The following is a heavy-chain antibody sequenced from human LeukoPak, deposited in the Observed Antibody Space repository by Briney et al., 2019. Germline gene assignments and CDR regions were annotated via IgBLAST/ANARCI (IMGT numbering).Heavy chain of an antibody. CDR2: INHSGNA. V-gene: IGHV4-34*01. CDR3: ARGQGTVTTH. CDR1: GGSFSGYN. D-gene: IGHD4-17*01. J-gene: IGHJ4*02. Sequence: PAAPPSLTRAASGGSFSGYNWTWLRQPPAKRLEWIGEINHSGNANYNPSLKSRVTISLDMSENHSSLKLTSVTAADTAVYYCARGQGTVTTHWGQGTLVTVSS.